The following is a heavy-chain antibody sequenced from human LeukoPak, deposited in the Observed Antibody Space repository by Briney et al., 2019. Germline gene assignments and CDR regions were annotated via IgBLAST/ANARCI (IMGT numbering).Heavy chain of an antibody. J-gene: IGHJ3*02. CDR3: AREQNDFWSGYIAFDI. CDR1: GGSISSGSYY. Sequence: PSQTLSLTCTVSGGSISSGSYYWSWIRQPAGKGLEWIGRIYTSGSTNYNPSLKSRVTISVDTSKNQFSLKLSSVTAADTAVYYCAREQNDFWSGYIAFDIWGQGTMVTVSS. D-gene: IGHD3-3*01. V-gene: IGHV4-61*02. CDR2: IYTSGST.